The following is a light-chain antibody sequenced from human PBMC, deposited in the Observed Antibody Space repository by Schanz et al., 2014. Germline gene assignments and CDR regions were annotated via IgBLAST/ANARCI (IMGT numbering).Light chain of an antibody. CDR3: QQRFNWPRA. CDR1: QSVNSF. J-gene: IGKJ3*01. V-gene: IGKV3-11*01. Sequence: EIVLTQSPATLSVSPGERATLSCRTSQSVNSFLAWYQQKPGQAPRLLIYDTSNRATGIPARFSGSGSGTDFTLTISSLEPEDFAVYYCQQRFNWPRAFGPGTKVDIK. CDR2: DTS.